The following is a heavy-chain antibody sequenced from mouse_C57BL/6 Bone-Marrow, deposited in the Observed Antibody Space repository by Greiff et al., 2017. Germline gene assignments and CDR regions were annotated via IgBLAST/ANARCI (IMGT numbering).Heavy chain of an antibody. CDR1: GYAFTNYL. Sequence: QVQLQQSGAELVRPGTSVTVSCKASGYAFTNYLIEWVKQRPGQGLEWIGVINPGSGGTNYNEKFKGKATLTADKSSSTAYMQLSGLTSEDSAVYVGARSGVTTVAWYFAVEGRGTTVTVS. D-gene: IGHD1-1*01. CDR3: ARSGVTTVAWYFAV. J-gene: IGHJ1*03. CDR2: INPGSGGT. V-gene: IGHV1-54*01.